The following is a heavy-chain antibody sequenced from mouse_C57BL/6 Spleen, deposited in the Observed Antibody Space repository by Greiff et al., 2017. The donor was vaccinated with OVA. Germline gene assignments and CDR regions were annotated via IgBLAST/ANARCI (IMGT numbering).Heavy chain of an antibody. D-gene: IGHD5-1*01. Sequence: EVMLVESGAELVRPGASVKLSCTASGFNIKDDYMHWVKQRPEQGLEWIGWIDPENGDTEYASKFQGKATITADTSSNTAYLQLSSLTSEDTAVYYCTRTHRFAYWGQGTLVTVSA. CDR3: TRTHRFAY. CDR1: GFNIKDDY. V-gene: IGHV14-4*01. J-gene: IGHJ3*01. CDR2: IDPENGDT.